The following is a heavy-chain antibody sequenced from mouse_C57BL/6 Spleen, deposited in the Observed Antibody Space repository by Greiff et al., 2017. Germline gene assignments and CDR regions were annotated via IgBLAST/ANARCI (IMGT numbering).Heavy chain of an antibody. CDR3: ARDPTVGGFDY. CDR1: GFTFSSYA. J-gene: IGHJ2*01. Sequence: EVKLMESGGGLVKPGGSLKLSCAASGFTFSSYAMSWVRQTPEKRLEWVATISDGGSYTYYPDNVKGRFTISRDNAKNNLYLQMSHLKSEDTAMYYCARDPTVGGFDYWGQGTTLTVSS. V-gene: IGHV5-4*01. D-gene: IGHD1-1*01. CDR2: ISDGGSYT.